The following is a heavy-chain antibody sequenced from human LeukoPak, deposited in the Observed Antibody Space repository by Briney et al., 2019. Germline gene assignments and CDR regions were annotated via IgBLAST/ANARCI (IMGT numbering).Heavy chain of an antibody. CDR1: GDSISSDDYY. D-gene: IGHD3-10*01. Sequence: PSETLSLTCTVSGDSISSDDYYWSWIRQPAGKGLEWIGRIYTSGSTNYNPSLKSRVTISVDTSKNQFSLKLSSVTAADTAVYYCARYGGNFDYWGQGTLVTVSS. V-gene: IGHV4-61*02. CDR3: ARYGGNFDY. CDR2: IYTSGST. J-gene: IGHJ4*02.